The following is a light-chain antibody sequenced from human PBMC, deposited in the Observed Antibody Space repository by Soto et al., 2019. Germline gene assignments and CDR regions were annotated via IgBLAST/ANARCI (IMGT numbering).Light chain of an antibody. CDR3: QQFYSTLLS. CDR1: QSLFYSANNKNN. Sequence: DIVMTQSPDSLAVSLGERATINCRSSQSLFYSANNKNNLAWYQQKPGQAPKLLLYWASNRGSGVPDRFSGSVSGTNFTLTISSLQVEDAAVYYCQQFYSTLLSFGGGTKVEIK. V-gene: IGKV4-1*01. J-gene: IGKJ4*01. CDR2: WAS.